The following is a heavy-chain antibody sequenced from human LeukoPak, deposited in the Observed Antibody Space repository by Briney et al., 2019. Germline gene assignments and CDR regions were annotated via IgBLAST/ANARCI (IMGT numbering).Heavy chain of an antibody. D-gene: IGHD4-17*01. CDR2: IYYSGST. J-gene: IGHJ4*02. V-gene: IGHV4-39*07. Sequence: PSETLSLTCTVSDGSISSSSYYWGWIRQPPGKGLEWIGSIYYSGSTYYNPSLKSRVAISVDTSKNQFSLKLSSVTAADTAVYYCARYLPGDDYGDYGAGDYWGQGTLVTVSS. CDR3: ARYLPGDDYGDYGAGDY. CDR1: DGSISSSSYY.